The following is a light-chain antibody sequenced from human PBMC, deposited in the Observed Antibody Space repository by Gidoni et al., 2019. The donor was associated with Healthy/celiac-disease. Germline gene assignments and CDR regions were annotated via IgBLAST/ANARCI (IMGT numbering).Light chain of an antibody. CDR2: AAS. J-gene: IGKJ4*01. Sequence: DIQMTQSPSSLSASVGDSVTITCRASQSISSYLNLYQQKPGKAPKLLIYAASSLQSGVPSRFRGSGSGTDFTLTISSLQPEDFATYYCQQSYSTPLTFGGGTKVEIK. V-gene: IGKV1-39*01. CDR3: QQSYSTPLT. CDR1: QSISSY.